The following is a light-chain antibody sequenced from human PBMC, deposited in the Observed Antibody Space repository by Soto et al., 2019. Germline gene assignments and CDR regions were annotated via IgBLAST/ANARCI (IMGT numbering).Light chain of an antibody. CDR3: SSYTSSSPYV. Sequence: QSALTQPASVSGSPGPWITISCTGTSSDVGGYNYVSWYQQHPGKAPKLMIYEVSNRPSGVSNRFSGSKSGNTASLTISGLQAEDEADYYCSSYTSSSPYVFGTGTKVTV. J-gene: IGLJ1*01. CDR1: SSDVGGYNY. V-gene: IGLV2-14*01. CDR2: EVS.